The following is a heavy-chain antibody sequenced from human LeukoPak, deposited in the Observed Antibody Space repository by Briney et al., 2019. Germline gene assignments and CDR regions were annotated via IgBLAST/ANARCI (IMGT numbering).Heavy chain of an antibody. Sequence: SSVKVSCKASGGTFSSYTISWVRQAPGQGLEWMGRINPNSGGTNYAQKFQGRVTMTRDTSISTAYMELSRLRSDDTAAYYCARGLSNIDYWGQGTLVTVSS. CDR1: GGTFSSYT. CDR3: ARGLSNIDY. D-gene: IGHD4-11*01. V-gene: IGHV1-2*06. CDR2: INPNSGGT. J-gene: IGHJ4*02.